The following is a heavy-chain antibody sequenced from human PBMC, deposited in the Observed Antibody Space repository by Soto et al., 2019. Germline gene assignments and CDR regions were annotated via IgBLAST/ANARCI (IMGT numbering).Heavy chain of an antibody. CDR1: GFTFSNYG. V-gene: IGHV3-30*18. CDR2: ISHDGTRK. J-gene: IGHJ6*02. D-gene: IGHD2-21*01. Sequence: QVHLVESGGGVVQPGRSLRLSCAASGFTFSNYGVHWVRQSPSRGLEWVAVISHDGTRKHYGDSVQGRFTISRDDFLNTLYLHMDGLRTEDTGVYYCVKDRRTEAYGMEVWGQGTTVTVSS. CDR3: VKDRRTEAYGMEV.